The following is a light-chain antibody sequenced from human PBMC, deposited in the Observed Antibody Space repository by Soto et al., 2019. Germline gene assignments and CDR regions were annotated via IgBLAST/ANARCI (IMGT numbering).Light chain of an antibody. Sequence: AIQMTQSPSSLSASVGDRVTITCRASQDIRNDLGWYQQKSGKAPNLLIYAASSLQSGVPSRFSGSGSGTDFTLTTNTLQPKDFATYYCLQNYSYPWTFGQGTKVEIK. CDR3: LQNYSYPWT. J-gene: IGKJ1*01. V-gene: IGKV1-6*01. CDR1: QDIRND. CDR2: AAS.